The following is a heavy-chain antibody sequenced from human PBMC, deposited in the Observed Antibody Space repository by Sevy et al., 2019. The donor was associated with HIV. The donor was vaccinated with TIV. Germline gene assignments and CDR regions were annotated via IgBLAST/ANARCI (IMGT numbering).Heavy chain of an antibody. V-gene: IGHV1-2*02. Sequence: ASVKVSCKASGYTFTGYYMHWVRQAPGQGLEWMGWINPNSGGTNYAQKFQGRVTMTRDTSISTAYMELSRLRSDDTAGYYCASAYFCSSTSCYKRPDYWGQGTLVTVSS. CDR2: INPNSGGT. CDR1: GYTFTGYY. J-gene: IGHJ4*02. CDR3: ASAYFCSSTSCYKRPDY. D-gene: IGHD2-2*02.